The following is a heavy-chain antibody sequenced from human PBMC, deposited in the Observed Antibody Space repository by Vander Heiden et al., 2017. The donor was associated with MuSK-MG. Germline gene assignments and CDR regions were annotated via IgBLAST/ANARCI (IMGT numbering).Heavy chain of an antibody. CDR2: ISGSGGST. CDR3: AKPLYCSSTSCYAAAFDI. D-gene: IGHD2-2*01. V-gene: IGHV3-23*01. CDR1: GFTFSSYA. J-gene: IGHJ3*02. Sequence: EVQLLESGGGLVQPGGSLRLSCAAPGFTFSSYAMSWVRQAPGKGLEWVSAISGSGGSTYYADSVKGRFTISRDNSKNTLYLQMNSLRAEDTAVYYCAKPLYCSSTSCYAAAFDIWGQGTMVTVSS.